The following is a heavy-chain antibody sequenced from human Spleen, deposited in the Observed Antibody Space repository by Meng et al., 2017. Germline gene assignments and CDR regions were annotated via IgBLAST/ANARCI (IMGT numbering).Heavy chain of an antibody. J-gene: IGHJ4*02. V-gene: IGHV1-69*01. D-gene: IGHD4-17*01. CDR2: IIPIFGTA. CDR3: ARSRDDYGDYGADY. CDR1: GGPFSSYA. Sequence: QVEQVQYGGEVKKPGSSVKFSCKASGGPFSSYAISWVRQAPGQGLEWMGGIIPIFGTANYAQKFQGRVTITADESTSTAYMELSSLRSEDTAVYYCARSRDDYGDYGADYWGQGTLVTVSS.